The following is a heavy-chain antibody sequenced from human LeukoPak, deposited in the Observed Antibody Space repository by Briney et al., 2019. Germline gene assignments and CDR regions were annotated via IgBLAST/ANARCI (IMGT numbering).Heavy chain of an antibody. D-gene: IGHD6-13*01. CDR1: GFTFSSYE. CDR3: ARGGQLGLDY. V-gene: IGHV3-48*03. Sequence: GGSLRLSCAASGFTFSSYEMNWVRQAPGKGLEWVSYISSSGSTIYYADSVKGRFTISRDKAKNSLYLQMNSLRAEDTAVYYCARGGQLGLDYWGQGTLVTVSS. CDR2: ISSSGSTI. J-gene: IGHJ4*02.